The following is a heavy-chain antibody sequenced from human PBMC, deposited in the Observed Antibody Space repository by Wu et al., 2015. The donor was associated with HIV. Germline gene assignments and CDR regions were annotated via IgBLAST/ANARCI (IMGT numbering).Heavy chain of an antibody. CDR2: INPNSGGT. Sequence: QVQLVQSGAEVKKPGASVKVSCKASGYTFTGYYMHWVRQAPGQGLEWMGWINPNSGGTNYAQKFQGRVTMTRDTSISTAYMELSRLRSDDTAVYYCARGTITMSGPRVGNRGAFDIWGQGTMGHRLF. CDR3: ARGTITMSGPRVGNRGAFDI. D-gene: IGHD3-22*01. CDR1: GYTFTGYY. J-gene: IGHJ3*02. V-gene: IGHV1-2*02.